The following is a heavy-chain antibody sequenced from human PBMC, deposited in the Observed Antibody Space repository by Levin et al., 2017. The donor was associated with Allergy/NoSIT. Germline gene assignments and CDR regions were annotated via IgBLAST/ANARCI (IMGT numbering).Heavy chain of an antibody. CDR3: AREEEEVWFEEILTRFKDKYHYYLDV. D-gene: IGHD3-10*01. J-gene: IGHJ6*03. CDR2: ISSGSSHI. V-gene: IGHV3-21*01. Sequence: GESLKISCAVSGFTFNTYTMNWVRQAPGKGLEWVSSISSGSSHIYYAESVKGRFTISRDNAKNTLYLQMNRLRAEDTAVYYCAREEEEVWFEEILTRFKDKYHYYLDVWGRGTTVAVSS. CDR1: GFTFNTYT.